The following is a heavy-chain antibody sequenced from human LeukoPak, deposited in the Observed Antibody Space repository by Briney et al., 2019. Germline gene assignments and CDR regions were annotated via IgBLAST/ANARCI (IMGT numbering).Heavy chain of an antibody. CDR3: APPLRLEVGATD. CDR2: IYYSGST. D-gene: IGHD1-26*01. J-gene: IGHJ4*02. CDR1: GGSVSSSTYS. Sequence: PSETLSLTCAVSGGSVSSSTYSWGWVRQPPGKGLEWIGSIYYSGSTYYNPSLKSRVTISVDTSKNQFSLKLSSVTAADTAVYYCAPPLRLEVGATDWGQGTLVTVSS. V-gene: IGHV4-39*07.